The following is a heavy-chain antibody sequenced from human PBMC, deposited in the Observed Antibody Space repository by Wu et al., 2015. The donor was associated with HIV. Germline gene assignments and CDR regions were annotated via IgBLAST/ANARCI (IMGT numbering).Heavy chain of an antibody. Sequence: QVQLVQSGAEVKKPGASVKVSCKASGYTFTGYYMHWVRQAPGQGLEWMGWINPNSGGTNYAQKFQGRVTMTRDTSISTAYMELSRLRSDDTAVYYCARSILRYFDWLLSEGAFDYLGPRDNGHRLF. CDR2: INPNSGGT. CDR1: GYTFTGYY. J-gene: IGHJ3*02. CDR3: ARSILRYFDWLLSEGAFDY. D-gene: IGHD3-9*01. V-gene: IGHV1-2*02.